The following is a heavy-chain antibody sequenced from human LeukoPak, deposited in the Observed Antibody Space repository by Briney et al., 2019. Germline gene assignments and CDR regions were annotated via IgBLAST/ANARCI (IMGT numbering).Heavy chain of an antibody. CDR1: GFTFSDYY. CDR2: ISGSGSTT. V-gene: IGHV3-11*01. J-gene: IGHJ4*02. D-gene: IGHD5-24*01. Sequence: GGSLRLSYAASGFTFSDYYMTWIRQAPGKGLEWVSYISGSGSTTNYADSVRGRFTISRDNAKNSLYLQMNSLRAEDTAVYYCARDQLNFPYWGQGALVTVSS. CDR3: ARDQLNFPY.